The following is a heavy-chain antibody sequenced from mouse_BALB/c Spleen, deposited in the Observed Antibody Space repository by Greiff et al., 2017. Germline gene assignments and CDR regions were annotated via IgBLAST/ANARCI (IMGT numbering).Heavy chain of an antibody. CDR1: GYTFTEYI. D-gene: IGHD3-1*01. V-gene: IGHV1-62-2*01. Sequence: VQVVESGAGLVKPGASVKLSCKASGYTFTEYIIHWVKQRSGQGLEWIGWFYPGSGSIKYNEKFKDKATLTADKSSSTVYMELSRLTSEDSAVYFCARHEKGYDAMDYWGQGTSVTVSS. CDR2: FYPGSGSI. J-gene: IGHJ4*01. CDR3: ARHEKGYDAMDY.